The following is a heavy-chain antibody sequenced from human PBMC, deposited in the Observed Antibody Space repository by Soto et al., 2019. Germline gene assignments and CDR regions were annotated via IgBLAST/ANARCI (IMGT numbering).Heavy chain of an antibody. CDR3: SRVGLEWLLPHPPYYYYMDV. CDR1: GFTFSGYG. Sequence: PGGSLRLSCAASGFTFSGYGMHWVRQAPGKGLEWVAVIWYDGSNKYYAEYVKGRFTISRDNSKNTLYLQMNNLKAEDTAVYYFSRVGLEWLLPHPPYYYYMDVWGKGTTVTVSS. V-gene: IGHV3-33*01. D-gene: IGHD3-3*01. J-gene: IGHJ6*03. CDR2: IWYDGSNK.